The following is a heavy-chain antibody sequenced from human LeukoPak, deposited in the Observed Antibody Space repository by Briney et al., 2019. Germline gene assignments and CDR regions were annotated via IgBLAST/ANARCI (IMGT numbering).Heavy chain of an antibody. CDR3: ARRTDYGDYYFDY. CDR1: GYSFTSYW. CDR2: IYPGDSDT. Sequence: GESLKISCKGSGYSFTSYWIAWVRQMPGKGLEWMGIIYPGDSDTRYSPSFQGQVTISADKSISIAHLQWSSLKASDTAMYYCARRTDYGDYYFDYWGQGTLVTVSS. V-gene: IGHV5-51*01. D-gene: IGHD4-17*01. J-gene: IGHJ4*02.